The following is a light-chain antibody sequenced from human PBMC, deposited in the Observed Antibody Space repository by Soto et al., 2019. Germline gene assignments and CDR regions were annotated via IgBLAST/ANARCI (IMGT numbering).Light chain of an antibody. J-gene: IGLJ2*01. CDR2: EGS. CDR1: SSDVGSYNL. V-gene: IGLV2-23*01. Sequence: QSVLTQPASVSGSFGQSITISCTGTSSDVGSYNLVSWYQHHPGKAPKLMIYEGSKRPSGVFNRFSGSKSGNTASLTISGVQAEDEADYYCCSYAGSSTFVVFGGGTKLTVL. CDR3: CSYAGSSTFVV.